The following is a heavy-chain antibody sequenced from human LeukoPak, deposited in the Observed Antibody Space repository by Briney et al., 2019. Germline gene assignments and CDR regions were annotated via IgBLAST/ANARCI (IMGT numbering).Heavy chain of an antibody. D-gene: IGHD3-22*01. Sequence: SETLSLTCTVSGGSISSYYWSWIRQPPGKGLEWIGYIYYSGSTNYNPSLKSRVTISVDTSKNQFSLKLSSVTAADTAVYYCARTIYYYDSSGYLYWGQGTLVTVSS. CDR3: ARTIYYYDSSGYLY. V-gene: IGHV4-59*08. J-gene: IGHJ4*02. CDR2: IYYSGST. CDR1: GGSISSYY.